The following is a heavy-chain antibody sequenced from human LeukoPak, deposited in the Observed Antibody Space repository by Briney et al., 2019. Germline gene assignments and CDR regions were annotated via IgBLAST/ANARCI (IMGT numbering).Heavy chain of an antibody. J-gene: IGHJ4*02. Sequence: PSETLSLTCAVSGDSISSGAYSWSWIRQPPGKGLEWIGYIYHGGSTSYNPSLKSRVTISVDRSKNQFSLRLSSVTAADTAVYYCARGPKIWSGYYRRLYFDYWGQGTLVTVSS. CDR3: ARGPKIWSGYYRRLYFDY. D-gene: IGHD3-3*01. V-gene: IGHV4-30-2*01. CDR1: GDSISSGAYS. CDR2: IYHGGST.